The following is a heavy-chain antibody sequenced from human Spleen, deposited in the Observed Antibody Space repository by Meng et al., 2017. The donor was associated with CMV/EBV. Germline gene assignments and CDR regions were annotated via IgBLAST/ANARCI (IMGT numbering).Heavy chain of an antibody. Sequence: FNFDEYGMDWVRQVPGKGLEWVSGIDWNGGGTGYADSVKGRFTISRDNAKNSLYLQMNSLRVEDTAFYYCARVAEFTPYYYYGIDVWGQGTTVTVSS. CDR1: FNFDEYG. CDR3: ARVAEFTPYYYYGIDV. V-gene: IGHV3-20*03. J-gene: IGHJ6*02. CDR2: IDWNGGGT. D-gene: IGHD1-14*01.